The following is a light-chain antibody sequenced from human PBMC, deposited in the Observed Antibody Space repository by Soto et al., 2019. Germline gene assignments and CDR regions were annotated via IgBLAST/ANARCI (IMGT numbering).Light chain of an antibody. CDR2: SAS. Sequence: DVQLTQSPSVLSASVGDTVTITCRASQALSNYLAWDQQKPEKAPDLLIDSASTLQSGVPSRFSGRGSETEFSLTIRALQPEDFATYYCQQLSRYPLTFGGGTTVDIK. CDR1: QALSNY. V-gene: IGKV1-9*01. CDR3: QQLSRYPLT. J-gene: IGKJ4*01.